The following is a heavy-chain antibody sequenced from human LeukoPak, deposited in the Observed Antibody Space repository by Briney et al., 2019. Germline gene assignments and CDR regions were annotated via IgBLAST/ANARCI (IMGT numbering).Heavy chain of an antibody. D-gene: IGHD2-2*01. Sequence: SETLSLTCAVYGGSFRGYYWSWIRQPPGKGLEWIGEINHSGSTNYNPSLKSRVTISLDTSMKKFSLKLNSVTAADTAVYYCTSTERCSTTCPLDYWGQGTLVTVSS. J-gene: IGHJ4*02. CDR3: TSTERCSTTCPLDY. CDR1: GGSFRGYY. CDR2: INHSGST. V-gene: IGHV4-34*01.